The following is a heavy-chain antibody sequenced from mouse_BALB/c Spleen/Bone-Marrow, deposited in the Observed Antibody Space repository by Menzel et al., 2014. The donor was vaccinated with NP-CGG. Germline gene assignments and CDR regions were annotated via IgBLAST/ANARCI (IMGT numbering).Heavy chain of an antibody. J-gene: IGHJ2*01. CDR1: GFTFTDTS. Sequence: EVQLQQSGAELVKPGASVKLSCTASGFTFTDTSMHWVKQSPEQGLEWIGRIDPANGNTNYDPKFQGKATITADTSSNAAIEQRSSLTSEATAVYYCAMEYYEDYFDSWGQGTPLAVSS. D-gene: IGHD2-4*01. V-gene: IGHV14-3*02. CDR2: IDPANGNT. CDR3: AMEYYEDYFDS.